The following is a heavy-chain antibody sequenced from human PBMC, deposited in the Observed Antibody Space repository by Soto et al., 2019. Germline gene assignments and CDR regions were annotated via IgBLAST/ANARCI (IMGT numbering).Heavy chain of an antibody. J-gene: IGHJ6*02. CDR3: ARLPARIAVDPYPYYGMDV. D-gene: IGHD6-19*01. V-gene: IGHV5-51*01. Sequence: PGESLKISCKGSGYSFTSYWIGWVRQMPGKGLEWMGIIYPGDSDTRYSPSFQGQVTISADKSISTAYLQWSSLKASDAAMYYCARLPARIAVDPYPYYGMDVWGQGTTVTVSS. CDR2: IYPGDSDT. CDR1: GYSFTSYW.